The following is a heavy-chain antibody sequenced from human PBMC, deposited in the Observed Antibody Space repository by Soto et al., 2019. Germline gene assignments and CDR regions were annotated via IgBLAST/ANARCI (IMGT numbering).Heavy chain of an antibody. CDR3: ARAVKQWLVGGDYYYYYMDV. CDR1: GFTLSDYY. Sequence: QVQLVESGGGLVKPGGSLRLSCEASGFTLSDYYMTWIRQAPGKGLEWTSYISSSATIIYYADSVKGRFTISRDNAKTSLYLQMNSLRADDTAVYYCARAVKQWLVGGDYYYYYMDVWGKGTTVTVSS. CDR2: ISSSATII. J-gene: IGHJ6*03. V-gene: IGHV3-11*01. D-gene: IGHD6-19*01.